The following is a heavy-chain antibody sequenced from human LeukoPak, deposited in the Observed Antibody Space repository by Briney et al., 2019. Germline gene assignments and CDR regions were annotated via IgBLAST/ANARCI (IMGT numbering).Heavy chain of an antibody. Sequence: GASVKVSCKASGYTFTSYGISWVRQAPGQGLEWMGWISAYNGNTNYAQKLQGRVTMTTDTSTSTAYMELRSLRSDDTAVYYCAREVGQLLWFGFSYYYYYMDVWGKGTTVTISS. CDR3: AREVGQLLWFGFSYYYYYMDV. V-gene: IGHV1-18*01. D-gene: IGHD3-10*01. CDR2: ISAYNGNT. J-gene: IGHJ6*03. CDR1: GYTFTSYG.